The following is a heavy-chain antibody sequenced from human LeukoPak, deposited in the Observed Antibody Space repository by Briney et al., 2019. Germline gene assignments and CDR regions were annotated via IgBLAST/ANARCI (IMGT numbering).Heavy chain of an antibody. CDR3: ARQGSSFLWRPWDY. Sequence: ASVKVSCKASGGTFSSYAISWVRQAPGQGLEWMGGIIPIFGTANYAQKFQGRVTITADESTSTAYMELSSLGSEDTAVYYCARQGSSFLWRPWDYWGQGTLVTVSS. CDR1: GGTFSSYA. V-gene: IGHV1-69*13. D-gene: IGHD6-6*01. CDR2: IIPIFGTA. J-gene: IGHJ4*02.